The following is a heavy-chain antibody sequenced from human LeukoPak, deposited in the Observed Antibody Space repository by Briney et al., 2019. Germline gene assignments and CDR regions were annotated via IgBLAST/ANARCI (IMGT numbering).Heavy chain of an antibody. J-gene: IGHJ3*02. CDR1: GGTFSSYA. Sequence: SVKVSCKASGGTFSSYAISWVRQAPGQGLEWMGGIIPIFGTANYAQKFQGRVTITTDESTSTAYMELSSLRSEDTAVYYCASYDSSGPDIWGQGTMVTVSS. CDR3: ASYDSSGPDI. V-gene: IGHV1-69*05. CDR2: IIPIFGTA. D-gene: IGHD3-22*01.